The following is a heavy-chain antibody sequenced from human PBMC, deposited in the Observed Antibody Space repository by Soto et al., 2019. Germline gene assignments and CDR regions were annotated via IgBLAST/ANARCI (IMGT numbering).Heavy chain of an antibody. Sequence: ASVKVSCKVSGYTLTELSMHWVRQAPGKGLEWMGGFDPEDGETIYAQKFQGRVTMTGDTSTNTVYMELSSLRSEDTAVYYCARESPRGGRVFDYWGQGTLVTVSS. V-gene: IGHV1-24*01. J-gene: IGHJ4*02. CDR2: FDPEDGET. CDR1: GYTLTELS. CDR3: ARESPRGGRVFDY. D-gene: IGHD3-16*01.